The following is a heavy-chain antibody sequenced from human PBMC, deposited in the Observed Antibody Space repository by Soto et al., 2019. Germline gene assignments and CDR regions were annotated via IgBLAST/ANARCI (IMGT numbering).Heavy chain of an antibody. V-gene: IGHV1-69*08. CDR3: ARDGWYSSGWNAY. CDR1: GGTFSSYT. CDR2: IIPILGIA. D-gene: IGHD6-19*01. Sequence: QVQLVQSGAEVKKPGSSVKVSCKASGGTFSSYTISWVRQAPGQGLEWMGRIIPILGIANYAQKFQGRVTITADKSTSTAYMELSSLRSEDTAVYYCARDGWYSSGWNAYWGQGTLVTVSS. J-gene: IGHJ4*02.